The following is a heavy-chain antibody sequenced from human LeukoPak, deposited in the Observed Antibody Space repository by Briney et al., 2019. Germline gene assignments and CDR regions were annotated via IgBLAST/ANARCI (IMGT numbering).Heavy chain of an antibody. J-gene: IGHJ4*02. D-gene: IGHD3-3*01. Sequence: ASVKVSCKASGYTFISYAMNWVRQAPGQGLEWMGWIDTNTGNPTYAQGFTGRFVFSLDTSVTTVYLQISRLKAEDTAVYFCAREDFWSGYSVGYWGQGTLVTVSS. CDR1: GYTFISYA. CDR3: AREDFWSGYSVGY. CDR2: IDTNTGNP. V-gene: IGHV7-4-1*02.